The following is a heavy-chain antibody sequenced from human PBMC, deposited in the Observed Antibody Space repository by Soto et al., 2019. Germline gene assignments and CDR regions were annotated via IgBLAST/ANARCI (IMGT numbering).Heavy chain of an antibody. CDR1: GYTFTSYA. J-gene: IGHJ5*02. V-gene: IGHV1-3*01. Sequence: ASVKVSCKASGYTFTSYAMHWVRQAPGQRLEWMGWINAGNGNTKYSQKFQGRVTITRDTSASTAYMELSSLRSEDTAVYYCARTLLEIGWFDPWGQGTLVTVSS. CDR2: INAGNGNT. CDR3: ARTLLEIGWFDP.